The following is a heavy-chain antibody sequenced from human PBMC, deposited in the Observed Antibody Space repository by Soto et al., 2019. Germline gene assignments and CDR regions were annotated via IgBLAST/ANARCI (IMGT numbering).Heavy chain of an antibody. V-gene: IGHV2-5*02. J-gene: IGHJ4*02. CDR2: IYWDDEK. CDR1: GFSLSTSGVG. Sequence: QITLKESGPTLVKPTQTLTLTCTFSGFSLSTSGVGVGWIRQPPGKALEWLALIYWDDEKRYSPSLKNRLTITKDTSRNQVVLTMTNMDPVDTATYYCAHRGQLDFGDYFDYWGQGTPVTVSS. CDR3: AHRGQLDFGDYFDY. D-gene: IGHD6-13*01.